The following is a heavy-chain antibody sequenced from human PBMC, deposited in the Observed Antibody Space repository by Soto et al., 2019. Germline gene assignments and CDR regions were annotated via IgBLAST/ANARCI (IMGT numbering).Heavy chain of an antibody. CDR3: ARARYSSRWGTFDE. J-gene: IGHJ4*02. Sequence: QVHLEQSGAEMKKPGTSVKVSCKVSGGSFSTNEIDWVRQAPGQGLEWVRRIFPNVGTADYAQKFEGRLTIIADESTATVFMELSRLSPADTAVYFCARARYSSRWGTFDEWGQGTQVAVSS. CDR2: IFPNVGTA. V-gene: IGHV1-69*01. D-gene: IGHD6-19*01. CDR1: GGSFSTNE.